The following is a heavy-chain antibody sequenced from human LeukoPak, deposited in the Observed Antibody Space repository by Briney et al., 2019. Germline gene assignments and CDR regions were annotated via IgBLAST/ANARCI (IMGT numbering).Heavy chain of an antibody. CDR2: IYYSGKT. CDR3: ARLALKSGDHPV. CDR1: GGSITTSSSY. D-gene: IGHD2-21*01. V-gene: IGHV4-39*01. Sequence: PSETLSLTCTVSGGSITTSSSYWAWTRQPPGKGLEWIGEIYYSGKTYYNPSFKSRLTISVDTSKNQFSLSLSSLTAADTAVFYCARLALKSGDHPVWGQGSLVIVHS. J-gene: IGHJ4*02.